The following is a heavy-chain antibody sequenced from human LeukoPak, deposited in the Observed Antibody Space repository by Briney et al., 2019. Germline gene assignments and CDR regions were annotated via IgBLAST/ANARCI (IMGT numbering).Heavy chain of an antibody. CDR3: ARDPDSSYEWGPFDP. J-gene: IGHJ5*02. Sequence: SQTLSLTCAISGDSVSSNTASWNWIRQSPSRGLEWLGRTYYRSEWNSDYAVSVKSRITINPDTSKNQFSLHLNSVTPEDTAVYYCARDPDSSYEWGPFDPWGQGTQVTVSS. CDR1: GDSVSSNTAS. D-gene: IGHD1-26*01. CDR2: TYYRSEWNS. V-gene: IGHV6-1*01.